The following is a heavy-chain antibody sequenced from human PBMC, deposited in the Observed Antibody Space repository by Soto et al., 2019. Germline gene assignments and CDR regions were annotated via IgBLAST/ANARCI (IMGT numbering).Heavy chain of an antibody. D-gene: IGHD3-3*01. V-gene: IGHV1-2*04. J-gene: IGHJ6*03. CDR1: GYTFTGYY. CDR3: ARGSDFWSGYESWHMDV. Sequence: ASVKVSCKASGYTFTGYYMHWVRQAPGQGLEWMGWINPNSGGTNYAQKFQGWVTMTRDTSISTAYMELSRLRSDDTAVYYCARGSDFWSGYESWHMDVWGKGTTVTVSS. CDR2: INPNSGGT.